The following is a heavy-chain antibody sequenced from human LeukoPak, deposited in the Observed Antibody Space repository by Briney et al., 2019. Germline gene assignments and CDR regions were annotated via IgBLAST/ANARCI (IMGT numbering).Heavy chain of an antibody. D-gene: IGHD4-17*01. CDR2: IYHGGST. CDR1: GGPISSGDYS. CDR3: ARGPRIYGDYLFDY. J-gene: IGHJ4*02. Sequence: SETLSLTCAVSGGPISSGDYSWSWIRQPPGKGLEWIGYIYHGGSTYYNPSLKSRVTISVDRSKNQFSLRLSSVTAADTAVYYCARGPRIYGDYLFDYWGQGTLVTVSS. V-gene: IGHV4-30-2*01.